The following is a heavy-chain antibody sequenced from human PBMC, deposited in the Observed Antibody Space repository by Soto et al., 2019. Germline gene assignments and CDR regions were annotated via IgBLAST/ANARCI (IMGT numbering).Heavy chain of an antibody. V-gene: IGHV4-30-2*01. CDR2: IYHSGST. CDR3: ARGPPVGY. D-gene: IGHD3-10*01. J-gene: IGHJ4*02. CDR1: GGSIRSGGYS. Sequence: QLQLQESGSGLVKPSQTLSLTCAVSGGSIRSGGYSWRWIRQPPGKGLAWIGYIYHSGSTYYNPSSKIRVTISVDRSKNQFSLKLSSVTAAGTAVYDCARGPPVGYWGQGTLVTFSS.